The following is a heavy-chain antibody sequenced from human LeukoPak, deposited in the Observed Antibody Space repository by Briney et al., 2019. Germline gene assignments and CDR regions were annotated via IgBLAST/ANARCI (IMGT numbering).Heavy chain of an antibody. Sequence: PGGSLRLSCAASGFTFSSYAMHWLRQAPGKGLEWVTIISYDGNNKYYPDSVKGRFTISRDKSKNTLYLQMNSLRAEDTAVYYCARETDSCLFDYWGQGTLVTVSS. D-gene: IGHD3-22*01. CDR2: ISYDGNNK. J-gene: IGHJ4*02. V-gene: IGHV3-30*04. CDR1: GFTFSSYA. CDR3: ARETDSCLFDY.